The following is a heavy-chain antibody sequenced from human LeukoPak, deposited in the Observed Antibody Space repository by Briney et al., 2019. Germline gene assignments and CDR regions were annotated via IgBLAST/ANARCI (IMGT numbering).Heavy chain of an antibody. CDR2: ISGYNGNT. J-gene: IGHJ4*02. Sequence: ASVKVSCKASGYTFTSYGISWVRQAPGQGLEWMGWISGYNGNTNYAQKLQGRVTMTTDTSTSTAYMELRSLRSDDTAVYYCARGNYYDSSGPPGYWGQGTLVTVSS. V-gene: IGHV1-18*01. CDR3: ARGNYYDSSGPPGY. D-gene: IGHD3-22*01. CDR1: GYTFTSYG.